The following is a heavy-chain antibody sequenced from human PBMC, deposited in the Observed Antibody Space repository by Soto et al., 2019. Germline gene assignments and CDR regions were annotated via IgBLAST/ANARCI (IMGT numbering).Heavy chain of an antibody. Sequence: SETLSLTCAVSGDSISSYYWGWIRQPPGKGLEWMGYISYSGSTNYNPSLKSRVTISSDTTKNQLSLKLTSVAAADTAVYRCARGYATSWYTYYFDYWGQGALVTVS. D-gene: IGHD6-13*01. CDR2: ISYSGST. CDR3: ARGYATSWYTYYFDY. J-gene: IGHJ4*02. V-gene: IGHV4-59*08. CDR1: GDSISSYY.